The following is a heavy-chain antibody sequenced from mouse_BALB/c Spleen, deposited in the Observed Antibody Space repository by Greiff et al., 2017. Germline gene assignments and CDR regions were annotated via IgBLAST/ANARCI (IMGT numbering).Heavy chain of an antibody. CDR2: ISSGGST. V-gene: IGHV5-6-5*01. D-gene: IGHD1-1*01. CDR3: ASPYYGSSYWYFDV. J-gene: IGHJ1*01. CDR1: GFTFSSYA. Sequence: EVHLVESGGGLVKPGGSLKLSCAASGFTFSSYAMSWVRQTPEKRLEWVASISSGGSTYYPDSVKGRFTISRDNARNILYLQMSSLRSEDTAMYYCASPYYGSSYWYFDVWGAGTTVTVSS.